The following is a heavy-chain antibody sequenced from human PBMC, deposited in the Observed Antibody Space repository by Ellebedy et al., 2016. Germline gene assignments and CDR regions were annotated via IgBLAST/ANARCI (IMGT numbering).Heavy chain of an antibody. V-gene: IGHV1-18*01. D-gene: IGHD3-3*01. Sequence: ASVKVSXKASGYTFMNHDIIWVRHAPGQGLEWMGGTNNRNHAQKFQGRVSMTTDTSTSIAYMELRSLAFDDTAVYYCARETRDGVGTSDGFYDSWGQGTLVTVS. CDR1: GYTFMNHD. CDR2: TNNR. J-gene: IGHJ4*02. CDR3: ARETRDGVGTSDGFYDS.